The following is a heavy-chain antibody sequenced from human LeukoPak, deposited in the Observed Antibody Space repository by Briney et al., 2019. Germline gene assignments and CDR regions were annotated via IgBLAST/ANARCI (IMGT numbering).Heavy chain of an antibody. J-gene: IGHJ4*02. CDR1: GFTFSSYG. Sequence: GSLRLSCAASGFTFSSYGMHWVRQAPGKGLEWVAVISDEGTNIFYLKSVRGRFTVSRDNSKNTLSLQMNNVRPEDTAVYYCARDRVARYYFDYWGQGTLVTVSS. D-gene: IGHD2-15*01. CDR2: ISDEGTNI. V-gene: IGHV3-30*19. CDR3: ARDRVARYYFDY.